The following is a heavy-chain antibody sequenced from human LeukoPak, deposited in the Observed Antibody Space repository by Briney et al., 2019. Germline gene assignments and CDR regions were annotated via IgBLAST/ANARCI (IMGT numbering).Heavy chain of an antibody. V-gene: IGHV4-59*01. CDR1: GGSISRYY. D-gene: IGHD3-10*01. CDR3: ARVGKLLWFGVPLDAFDV. CDR2: IYYSEST. J-gene: IGHJ3*01. Sequence: KPSETLSLTCTVSGGSISRYYWGWMRQPPGKGLEWIGYIYYSESTNYNPSLKSRVTISVDTSKNQFSLKLSSVTAADTAVYYCARVGKLLWFGVPLDAFDVWGQGTMVTVSS.